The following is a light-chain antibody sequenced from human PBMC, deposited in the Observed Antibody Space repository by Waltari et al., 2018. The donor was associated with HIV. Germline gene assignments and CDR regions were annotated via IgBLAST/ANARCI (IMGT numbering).Light chain of an antibody. CDR1: NSNRGSNS. CDR3: AAWDDSLIGVA. V-gene: IGLV1-44*01. CDR2: SDD. J-gene: IGLJ2*01. Sequence: QSVLTQPPSASGTAGQRITIPSSGSNSNRGSNSVKWYHHLPGTAPKLLIYSDDQRPSGVPDRFSGSKSGTSASLAISGLQSEDEAQYYCAAWDDSLIGVAFGGGTKLTVL.